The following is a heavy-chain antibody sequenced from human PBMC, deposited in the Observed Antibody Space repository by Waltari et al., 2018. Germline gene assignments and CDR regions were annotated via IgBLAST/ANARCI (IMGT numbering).Heavy chain of an antibody. Sequence: EVQLLESGGGLVQPGGSLRLPCAASGFTFSSYAMSWVRQAPGKGLEWVSVIYSGGSTYYADSVKGRFTISRDNSKNTLYLQMNSLRAEDTAVYYCARGPQWELWYWFDPWGQGTLVTVSS. CDR3: ARGPQWELWYWFDP. CDR1: GFTFSSYA. V-gene: IGHV3-23*03. J-gene: IGHJ5*02. CDR2: IYSGGST. D-gene: IGHD1-26*01.